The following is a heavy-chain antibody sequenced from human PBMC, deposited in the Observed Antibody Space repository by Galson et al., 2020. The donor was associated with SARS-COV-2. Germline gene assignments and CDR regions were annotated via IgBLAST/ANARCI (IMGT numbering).Heavy chain of an antibody. CDR1: GFPFNIYA. V-gene: IGHV3-30*04. Sequence: VGSLRLSCAASGFPFNIYAMHWVRQAPGKGLEWVAVISYDETNKSYADSVKGRFTISRDNSKNTLYLHMNSLRPEDTAVYYCATGGTVITLGDSWGQGTLVTVSS. CDR2: ISYDETNK. J-gene: IGHJ4*02. D-gene: IGHD3-16*01. CDR3: ATGGTVITLGDS.